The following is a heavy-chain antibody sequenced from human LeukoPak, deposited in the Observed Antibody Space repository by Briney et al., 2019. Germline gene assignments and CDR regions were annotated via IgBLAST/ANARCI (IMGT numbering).Heavy chain of an antibody. CDR2: IYYSGST. V-gene: IGHV4-59*01. CDR3: AASGYEGFDY. D-gene: IGHD5-12*01. CDR1: GGSISSYY. Sequence: SETLSLTCTVSGGSISSYYWSWIRQPPGKGLEWIGYIYYSGSTNYNPSLKSRVTISVDTSKDQFSLKLSSVTAADTAVYYCAASGYEGFDYWGQGTLVTVSS. J-gene: IGHJ4*02.